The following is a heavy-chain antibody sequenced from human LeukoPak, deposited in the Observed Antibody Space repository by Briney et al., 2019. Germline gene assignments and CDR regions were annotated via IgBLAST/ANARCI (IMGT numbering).Heavy chain of an antibody. V-gene: IGHV1-18*01. Sequence: ASVKVSCKASGGTFSSYGISWVRQAPGQGLEWMGWISAYNGNTNYAQKLQGRVTMTTDTSTSTAYMELRSLRSDDTAVYYCARVVSTYYDFWSGYFYFDYWGQGTLVTVSS. J-gene: IGHJ4*02. CDR2: ISAYNGNT. CDR1: GGTFSSYG. CDR3: ARVVSTYYDFWSGYFYFDY. D-gene: IGHD3-3*01.